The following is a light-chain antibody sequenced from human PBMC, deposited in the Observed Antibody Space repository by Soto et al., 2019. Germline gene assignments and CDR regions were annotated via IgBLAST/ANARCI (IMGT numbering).Light chain of an antibody. V-gene: IGKV3-20*01. CDR3: QHYDCSPRT. J-gene: IGKJ2*01. CDR2: GVF. CDR1: QSVRSNY. Sequence: ETVLTQSPGTVSLSPGERATLSFTTSQSVRSNYLAWYQQKPGQAHRLLIYGVFNRATGIPDRSSGSGSGTDFTLTISGLEPEDSAVYYCQHYDCSPRTFGQGTKVEI.